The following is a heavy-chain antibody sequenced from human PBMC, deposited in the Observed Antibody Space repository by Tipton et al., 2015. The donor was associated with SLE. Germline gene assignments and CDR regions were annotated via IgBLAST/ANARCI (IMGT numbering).Heavy chain of an antibody. V-gene: IGHV1-18*01. D-gene: IGHD2-2*01. J-gene: IGHJ2*01. CDR1: GYTFTSYG. CDR3: ARVRHCSSTSCAVWYFDL. Sequence: QSGAEVKKPGASVKVSCKASGYTFTSYGISWVRQAPGQGLEWMGWISAYNGNTNYAQKLQGRVTMTKDTSTSTAYMELRSLRSDDTAVYYCARVRHCSSTSCAVWYFDLWGSGTLVTVSS. CDR2: ISAYNGNT.